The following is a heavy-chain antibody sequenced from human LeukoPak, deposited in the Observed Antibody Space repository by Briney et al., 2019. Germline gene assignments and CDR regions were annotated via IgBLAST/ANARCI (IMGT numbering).Heavy chain of an antibody. CDR2: INSYWRST. J-gene: IGHJ3*02. D-gene: IGHD3-10*01. CDR3: ASGVAASGAFDI. Sequence: GVSLRLSCAASGFTLSSYAVRWVRQSPGKGLVGFSRINSYWRSTICADSVKGRFTISRDNAKNTLYLRMNIVRAESASVYLCASGVAASGAFDIWGEGPMVTV. V-gene: IGHV3-74*01. CDR1: GFTLSSYA.